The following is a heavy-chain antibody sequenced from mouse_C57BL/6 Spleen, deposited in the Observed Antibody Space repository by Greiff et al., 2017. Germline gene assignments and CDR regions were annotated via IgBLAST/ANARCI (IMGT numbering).Heavy chain of an antibody. D-gene: IGHD1-1*01. V-gene: IGHV1-80*01. J-gene: IGHJ2*01. CDR3: ARFSTVVAPYYFDY. CDR2: IYPGDGDT. CDR1: GYAFSSYW. Sequence: QVQLQQSGAELVKPGASVKISCKASGYAFSSYWMNWVKQRPGKGLEWIGQIYPGDGDTNYNGKFKGKATLTADKSSSTAYMQLSSLTSEDSAVYFCARFSTVVAPYYFDYGGQGTTLTVSS.